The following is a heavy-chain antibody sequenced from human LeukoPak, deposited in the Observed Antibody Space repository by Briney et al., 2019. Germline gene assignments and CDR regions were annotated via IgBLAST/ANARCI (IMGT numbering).Heavy chain of an antibody. V-gene: IGHV3-30*03. CDR1: EFTFSRHG. CDR2: ISNDGSRK. J-gene: IGHJ4*02. D-gene: IGHD3-3*01. CDR3: ARDRAWNYFDY. Sequence: PGRSLRLPCAPSEFTFSRHGMHWVRQAPGKGLEWLAVISNDGSRKYYAHSVEGRFTISRDNSKNTLYLQMDSLRAEDTAVYYCARDRAWNYFDYWGQGTLVTVSS.